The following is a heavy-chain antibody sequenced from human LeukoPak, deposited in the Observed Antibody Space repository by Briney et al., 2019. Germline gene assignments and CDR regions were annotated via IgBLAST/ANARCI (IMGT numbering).Heavy chain of an antibody. V-gene: IGHV3-48*03. Sequence: GGSLRLSRAASGFTFSSYEMNWVRQAPGKGLEWVSYISSSGSTIYYADSVKGRFTISRDNAKNSLYLQMNSLRAEDTAVYYCARDSVPLDPWGQGTLVTVSS. CDR1: GFTFSSYE. J-gene: IGHJ5*02. CDR3: ARDSVPLDP. CDR2: ISSSGSTI. D-gene: IGHD1-14*01.